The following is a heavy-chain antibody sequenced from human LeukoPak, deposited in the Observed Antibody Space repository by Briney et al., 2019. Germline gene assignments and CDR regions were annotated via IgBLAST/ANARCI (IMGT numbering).Heavy chain of an antibody. CDR2: INHSGST. CDR3: ATGRRVPVAGSYFVS. D-gene: IGHD6-19*01. Sequence: SETLSLTCAVYGGSFSGYYWSWIRQPPGKGLEWIGEINHSGSTNYNPPLKSRVTISVDTSKNQFSLKLSSVTAADTAVYYCATGRRVPVAGSYFVSWGQGILVTVSS. CDR1: GGSFSGYY. J-gene: IGHJ4*02. V-gene: IGHV4-34*01.